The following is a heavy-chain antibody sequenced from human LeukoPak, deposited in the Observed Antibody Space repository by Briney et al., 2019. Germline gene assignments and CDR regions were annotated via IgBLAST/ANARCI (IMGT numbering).Heavy chain of an antibody. CDR2: MSPNSGNT. CDR3: AREADVEYSYGYFYYYMDV. D-gene: IGHD5-18*01. V-gene: IGHV1-8*01. CDR1: GYTFTSYD. J-gene: IGHJ6*03. Sequence: ASVKVSCKASGYTFTSYDINWVRQATGQGLEWMGWMSPNSGNTGYAQKFQGRVTMTRNTSISTAYMELSSLRSEDTAVYYCAREADVEYSYGYFYYYMDVWGKETTVTVSS.